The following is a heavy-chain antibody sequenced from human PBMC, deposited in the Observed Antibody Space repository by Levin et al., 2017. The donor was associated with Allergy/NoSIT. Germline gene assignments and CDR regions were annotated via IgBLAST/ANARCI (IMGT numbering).Heavy chain of an antibody. V-gene: IGHV3-30*04. D-gene: IGHD3-10*01. CDR2: ISYDGSNK. J-gene: IGHJ4*02. Sequence: SCAASGFTFSSYAMHWVRQAPGKGLEWVAVISYDGSNKYYADSVKGRFTISRDNSKNTLYLQMNSLRAEDTAVYYCARERYYYGSGSYYNGPNFAYWGQGTLVTVSS. CDR1: GFTFSSYA. CDR3: ARERYYYGSGSYYNGPNFAY.